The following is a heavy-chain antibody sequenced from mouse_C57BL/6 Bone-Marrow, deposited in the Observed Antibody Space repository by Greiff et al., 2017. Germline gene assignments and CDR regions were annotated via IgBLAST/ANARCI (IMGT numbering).Heavy chain of an antibody. Sequence: EVKLEESGPVLVKPGASVKMSCKASGYTFTDYYMNWVKQSHGKSLEWIGVINPYNGGTSYNQKFKGKATLTVDKSSSTAYMELNSLTSEDSSVDYCAQEGGRRFAYWGQGTLVTVSA. CDR1: GYTFTDYY. J-gene: IGHJ3*01. D-gene: IGHD3-3*01. V-gene: IGHV1-19*01. CDR3: AQEGGRRFAY. CDR2: INPYNGGT.